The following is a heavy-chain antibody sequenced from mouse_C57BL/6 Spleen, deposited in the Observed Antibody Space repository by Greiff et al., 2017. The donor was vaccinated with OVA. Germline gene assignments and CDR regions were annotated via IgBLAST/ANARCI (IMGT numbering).Heavy chain of an antibody. CDR2: ISDGGSYT. D-gene: IGHD1-1*01. CDR1: GFTFSSYA. J-gene: IGHJ1*03. CDR3: ARELITTVVATRYWYFDV. Sequence: EVKLMESGGGLVKPGGSLKLSCAASGFTFSSYAMSWVRQTPEKRLEWVATISDGGSYTYYPDNVKGRFTISRDNAKNNLYLQMSHLKSEDTAMYYCARELITTVVATRYWYFDVWGTGTTVTVSS. V-gene: IGHV5-4*01.